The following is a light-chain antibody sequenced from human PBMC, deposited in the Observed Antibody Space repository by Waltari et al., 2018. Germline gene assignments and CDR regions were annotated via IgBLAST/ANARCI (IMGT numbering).Light chain of an antibody. V-gene: IGKV2-28*01. CDR3: MQVLQTPHT. CDR2: MGS. J-gene: IGKJ2*01. CDR1: QSLLHSNGYKY. Sequence: DIVMTQSPLSLAVTPGEPASISCRSTQSLLHSNGYKYLDWYLQKPGQSPQLLIYMGSNRASGVPDRFSGSGSGTDFTLKIGRVEAEDVGIYYCMQVLQTPHTFGQGTKLEIK.